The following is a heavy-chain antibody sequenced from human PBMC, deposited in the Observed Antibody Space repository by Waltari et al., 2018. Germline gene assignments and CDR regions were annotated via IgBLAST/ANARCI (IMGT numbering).Heavy chain of an antibody. CDR1: GGALSSYA. Sequence: QVQLVQSGAEGKKPGSSVRVSGKAAGGALSSYAIRWVRQAPGQGLEWMGGMIPMFGAPNYAQKFQGRITITTDESTRTDYMELSSLRSDDTAVYFCATSSSGWYQDASDVWGHGTLVTV. CDR2: MIPMFGAP. J-gene: IGHJ3*01. V-gene: IGHV1-69*05. D-gene: IGHD6-19*01. CDR3: ATSSSGWYQDASDV.